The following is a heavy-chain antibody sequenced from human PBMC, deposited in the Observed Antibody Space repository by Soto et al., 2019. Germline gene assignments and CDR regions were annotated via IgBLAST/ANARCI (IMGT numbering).Heavy chain of an antibody. D-gene: IGHD5-18*01. J-gene: IGHJ6*02. Sequence: GGSLRLSCAASGFTSSSYSMNWVRQAPGKGLEWVSSISSSSSYIYYADSVEGRFTISRDNAKNSLYLQMNSLRAEDTAVYYCARALTGYSYGQSVYYYSGMDVWGQGTTVTVSS. V-gene: IGHV3-21*01. CDR2: ISSSSSYI. CDR3: ARALTGYSYGQSVYYYSGMDV. CDR1: GFTSSSYS.